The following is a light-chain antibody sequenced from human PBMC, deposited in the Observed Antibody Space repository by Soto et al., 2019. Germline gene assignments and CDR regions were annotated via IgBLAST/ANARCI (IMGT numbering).Light chain of an antibody. J-gene: IGLJ1*01. CDR1: SSVVCYYNY. CDR3: SSYAGSYTYV. CDR2: DVS. V-gene: IGLV2-11*01. Sequence: QSVLTPPRSVSGSPGQSVTISCTGTSSVVCYYNYVSWYQQHPGQAPKLMIYDVSKRPSGVPERVSGAKSGNTASLTISGLQAEDEADYYCSSYAGSYTYVFGTGTKVTVL.